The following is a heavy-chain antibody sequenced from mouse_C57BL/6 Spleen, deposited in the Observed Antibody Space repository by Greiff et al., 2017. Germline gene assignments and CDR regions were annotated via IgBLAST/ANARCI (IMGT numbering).Heavy chain of an antibody. Sequence: EVQLQQSVAELVRPGASVKLSCTASGFNLKNTYMHWVKQRPEQGLEWIGRIDPANGNTKYAPKFQGKATITADTSSNTAYRQLSSLTSEDTAIYYCALPKQDAMDYWGQGTSVTVSS. CDR3: ALPKQDAMDY. CDR1: GFNLKNTY. J-gene: IGHJ4*01. V-gene: IGHV14-3*01. CDR2: IDPANGNT.